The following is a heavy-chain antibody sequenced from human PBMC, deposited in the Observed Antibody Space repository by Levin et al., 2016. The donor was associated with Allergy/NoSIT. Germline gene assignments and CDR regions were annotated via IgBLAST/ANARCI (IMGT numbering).Heavy chain of an antibody. CDR2: IYPGDSDT. CDR3: ARHNYYDSSGYFDY. J-gene: IGHJ4*02. D-gene: IGHD3-22*01. V-gene: IGHV5-51*01. Sequence: VRQMPGKGLEWMGIIYPGDSDTRYSPSFQGQVTISADKSISTAYLQWSSLKASDTAMYYCARHNYYDSSGYFDYWGQGTLVTVSS.